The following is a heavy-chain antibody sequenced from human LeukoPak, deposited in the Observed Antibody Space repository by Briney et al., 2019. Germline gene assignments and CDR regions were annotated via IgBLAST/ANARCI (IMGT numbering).Heavy chain of an antibody. V-gene: IGHV4-4*02. CDR3: ARPHLPGYGDNFDF. Sequence: SETLSLTCAVSGGSISSSNWWSWVRQPPGKGLEWIGSIYPGGSTYYNPSLKSRVTISVDTSKNQFSLKLSSVTAADTAVYYCARPHLPGYGDNFDFWGQGTLVTVSS. D-gene: IGHD4-17*01. CDR2: IYPGGST. J-gene: IGHJ4*02. CDR1: GGSISSSNW.